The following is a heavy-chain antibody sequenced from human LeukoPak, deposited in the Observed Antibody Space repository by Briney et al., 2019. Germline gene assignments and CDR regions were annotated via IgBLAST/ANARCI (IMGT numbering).Heavy chain of an antibody. CDR2: ISGSGETT. Sequence: GGSLRLSRAASGFTFNNYAMNWVRQAPGKGLEWVSSISGSGETTYYADSAKGRFTISRDNSQNTLYLQMNSLRAEDTAVYYCARDYADYVGYFFFDYWGQGTLVTVSS. J-gene: IGHJ4*02. CDR3: ARDYADYVGYFFFDY. CDR1: GFTFNNYA. V-gene: IGHV3-23*01. D-gene: IGHD4-17*01.